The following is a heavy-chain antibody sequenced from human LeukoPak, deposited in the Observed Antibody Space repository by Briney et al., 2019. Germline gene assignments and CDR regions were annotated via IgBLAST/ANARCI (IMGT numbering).Heavy chain of an antibody. CDR2: ISAYNGNT. CDR1: GYTFTSYG. V-gene: IGHV1-18*01. J-gene: IGHJ3*02. CDR3: ARDRFYDSSGSHDAFDI. Sequence: GASVKVSCKASGYTFTSYGISWVRQAPGQGLEWMGWISAYNGNTNYAQKLQGRVTMTTDTSTSTAYMELRSLRSDDTAVYYCARDRFYDSSGSHDAFDIWGQGTMVTVSS. D-gene: IGHD3-22*01.